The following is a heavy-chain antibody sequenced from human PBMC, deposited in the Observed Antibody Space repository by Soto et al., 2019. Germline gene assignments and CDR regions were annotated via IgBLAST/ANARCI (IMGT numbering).Heavy chain of an antibody. CDR1: GFIFSDYA. CDR2: ISGNAHAT. Sequence: VHLLESAGGLVQPGGSLRISCAASGFIFSDYAMSWVRQAPGKGLEWVAAISGNAHATYYAASVKGRFTISRDNSKNSLYLQMDSLRVEDTARYYCVNAAPQPFSDWGRGTLVTVSS. V-gene: IGHV3-23*01. CDR3: VNAAPQPFSD. D-gene: IGHD3-3*02. J-gene: IGHJ4*02.